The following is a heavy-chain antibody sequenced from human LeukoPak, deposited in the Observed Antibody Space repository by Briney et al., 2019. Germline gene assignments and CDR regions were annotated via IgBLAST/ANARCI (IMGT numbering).Heavy chain of an antibody. V-gene: IGHV4-34*01. Sequence: SETLSLTCAVYCLSFSGYYWSWIRQPPGKGLEWVGEINHSGSNNYNPSLKRRGTITVRTSKNQFLLKLSSVTAANTAVYYWGGGVTMIVVAKGGYYYYMDVWGKGTTVTFSS. J-gene: IGHJ6*03. CDR3: GGGVTMIVVAKGGYYYYMDV. D-gene: IGHD3-22*01. CDR2: INHSGSN. CDR1: CLSFSGYY.